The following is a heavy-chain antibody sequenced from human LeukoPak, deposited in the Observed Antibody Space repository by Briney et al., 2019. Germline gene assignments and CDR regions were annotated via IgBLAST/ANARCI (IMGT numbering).Heavy chain of an antibody. D-gene: IGHD4-23*01. Sequence: GGSLRLSCAASGFTFSSYSMNWVRQAPGKGLEWVSYISSSSSTIYYADSVKGRFTISRDNAKNSLYLQMNSLRAEDTAVYYCARDDQNGGLDYWGQGTLVTVSS. J-gene: IGHJ4*02. CDR3: ARDDQNGGLDY. V-gene: IGHV3-48*01. CDR1: GFTFSSYS. CDR2: ISSSSSTI.